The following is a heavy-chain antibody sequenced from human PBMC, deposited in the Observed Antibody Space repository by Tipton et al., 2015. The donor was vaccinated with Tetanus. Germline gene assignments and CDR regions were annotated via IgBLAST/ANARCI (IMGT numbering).Heavy chain of an antibody. CDR3: AGAHCTDGVCNFDF. D-gene: IGHD2-8*01. V-gene: IGHV5-51*01. CDR1: GYIFNNYW. Sequence: MQLVQSGGEVKKPGESLKISCKGSGYIFNNYWIGWVRQKPGKGLEWMGIIYPGDSDTRYSPSFQGQVTISVDKSINTAYLQWSSLKASDTSMFYCAGAHCTDGVCNFDFWGQGALVTVAS. J-gene: IGHJ4*02. CDR2: IYPGDSDT.